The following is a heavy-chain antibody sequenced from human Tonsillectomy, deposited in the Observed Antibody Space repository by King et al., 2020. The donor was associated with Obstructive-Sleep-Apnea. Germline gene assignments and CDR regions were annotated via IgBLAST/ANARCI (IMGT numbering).Heavy chain of an antibody. Sequence: VQLVESGGGLVQPGGSLRLSCAASRFSFSTYWMSWVRQAPGKGLEWGANIKEDGSQKYYVDSVRGRFTISTDNVKNSLYLQMNSLIVDDTAMYYCARDVDAGNTSWFDPWGQGTLVTVSS. D-gene: IGHD4-23*01. CDR2: IKEDGSQK. CDR3: ARDVDAGNTSWFDP. CDR1: RFSFSTYW. V-gene: IGHV3-7*01. J-gene: IGHJ5*02.